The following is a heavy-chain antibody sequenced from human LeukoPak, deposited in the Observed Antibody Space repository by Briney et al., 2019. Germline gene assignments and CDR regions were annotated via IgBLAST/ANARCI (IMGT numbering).Heavy chain of an antibody. CDR2: INHSGST. D-gene: IGHD3-3*01. Sequence: SETLSLTCTVSGGSISSSSYYWGWIRQPPGKGLEWIGEINHSGSTNYNPSLKSRVTISVDTSKNQFSLKLSSVTAADTAVYYCARGGNVLRFLEWLPGGSYWFDPWGQGTLVTVSS. V-gene: IGHV4-39*07. J-gene: IGHJ5*02. CDR1: GGSISSSSYY. CDR3: ARGGNVLRFLEWLPGGSYWFDP.